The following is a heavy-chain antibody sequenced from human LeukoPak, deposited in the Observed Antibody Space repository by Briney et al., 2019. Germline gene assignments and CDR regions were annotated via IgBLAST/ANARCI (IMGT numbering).Heavy chain of an antibody. CDR2: IYNSGTIYYSGST. J-gene: IGHJ3*01. CDR3: VRPFSGSYSDAFDL. V-gene: IGHV4-59*08. CDR1: GGSMSSNY. D-gene: IGHD1-26*01. Sequence: SETLSLTCTVSGGSMSSNYWSWIRQPPGKGLEWIGYIYNSGTIYYSGSTNYNPSLLSRVTISVDMSKNQFSLKLRSVTAADTAVYYCVRPFSGSYSDAFDLWGQGTMVTVSS.